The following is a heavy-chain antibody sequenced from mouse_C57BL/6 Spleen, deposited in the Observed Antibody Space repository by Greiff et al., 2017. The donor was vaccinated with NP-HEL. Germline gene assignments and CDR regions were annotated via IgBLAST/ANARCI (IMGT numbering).Heavy chain of an antibody. CDR3: ARRITTVPYYFDY. V-gene: IGHV1-4*01. D-gene: IGHD1-1*01. CDR1: GYTFTSYT. J-gene: IGHJ2*01. Sequence: QVQLKESGAELARPGASVKMSCKASGYTFTSYTMHWVKQRPGQGLEWIGYINPSSGYTKYNQKFKDKATLTADKSSSTAYMQLSSLTSEDSAVYYCARRITTVPYYFDYWGQGTTLTVSS. CDR2: INPSSGYT.